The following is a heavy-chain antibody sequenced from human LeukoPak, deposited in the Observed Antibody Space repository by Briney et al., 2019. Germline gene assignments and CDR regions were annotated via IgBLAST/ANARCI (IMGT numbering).Heavy chain of an antibody. CDR2: INPNSGGT. CDR1: GYTFTGYY. CDR3: AKDLLSGSYQPFDY. V-gene: IGHV1-2*02. J-gene: IGHJ4*02. D-gene: IGHD1-26*01. Sequence: ASVKVSCKASGYTFTGYYVHWVRQAPGQGLEWMGWINPNSGGTIYAQKFQGRVTMTRDTSISTAYMELSRLRSDDTAVYYCAKDLLSGSYQPFDYWGQGTLVTVS.